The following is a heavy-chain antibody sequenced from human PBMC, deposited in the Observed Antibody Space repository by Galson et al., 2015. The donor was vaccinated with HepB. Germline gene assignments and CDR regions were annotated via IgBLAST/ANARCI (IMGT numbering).Heavy chain of an antibody. D-gene: IGHD4-11*01. V-gene: IGHV3-23*01. J-gene: IGHJ6*02. Sequence: SLRLSCAASGFTYSSYAMSWVRQAPGKGLQWVSGISGSGGRTYYADSVKGRFTISRDNSKNRLYLQMNSLRAEDTAVYYCAKASGADSKYVNYYYYNGMDVWGQGTTVTVSS. CDR3: AKASGADSKYVNYYYYNGMDV. CDR2: ISGSGGRT. CDR1: GFTYSSYA.